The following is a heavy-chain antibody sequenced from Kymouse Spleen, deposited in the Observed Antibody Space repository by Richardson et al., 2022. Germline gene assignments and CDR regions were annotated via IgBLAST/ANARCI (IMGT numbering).Heavy chain of an antibody. D-gene: IGHD3-10*01. CDR2: IYYSGST. CDR3: ARHEGSGSYYNYYYYGMDV. Sequence: QLQLQESGPGLVKPSETLSLTCTVSGGSISSSSYYWGWIRQPPGKGLEWIGSIYYSGSTYYNPSLKSRVTISVDTSKNQFSLKLSSVTAADTAVYYCARHEGSGSYYNYYYYGMDVWGQGTTVTVSS. V-gene: IGHV4-39*01. J-gene: IGHJ6*02. CDR1: GGSISSSSYY.